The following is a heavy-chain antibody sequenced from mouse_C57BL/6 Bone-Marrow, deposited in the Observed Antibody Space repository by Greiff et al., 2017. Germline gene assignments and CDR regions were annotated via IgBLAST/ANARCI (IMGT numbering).Heavy chain of an antibody. D-gene: IGHD1-1*01. CDR2: IWSGGST. CDR1: GFSLTSYG. J-gene: IGHJ4*01. CDR3: ARNSYYYGGYAMDY. V-gene: IGHV2-2*01. Sequence: VQLKESGPGLVQPSQSLSITCTVSGFSLTSYGVHWVRQSPGKGLEWLGVIWSGGSTDYNAAFISRLSISKDNSKSQVFFKMNSLQADDTAIYYCARNSYYYGGYAMDYWGQGTSVTVSS.